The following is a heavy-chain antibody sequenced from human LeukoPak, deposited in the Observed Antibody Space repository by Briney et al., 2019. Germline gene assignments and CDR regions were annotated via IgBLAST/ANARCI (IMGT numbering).Heavy chain of an antibody. Sequence: PSETLSLTCTVSSDSISSSYWSWIRQPPGKGLEWLGYIYYSGSTNYNPSHKSRVAISVDTSKNQFSLKLNSVTAADTAVYYCARGYCSSTICFQYFHHWGQGTLVTVSS. V-gene: IGHV4-59*01. CDR1: SDSISSSY. D-gene: IGHD2-2*01. CDR3: ARGYCSSTICFQYFHH. CDR2: IYYSGST. J-gene: IGHJ1*01.